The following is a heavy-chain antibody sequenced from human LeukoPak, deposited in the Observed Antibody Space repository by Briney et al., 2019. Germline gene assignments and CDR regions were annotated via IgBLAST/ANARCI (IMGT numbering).Heavy chain of an antibody. V-gene: IGHV4-39*07. J-gene: IGHJ6*03. D-gene: IGHD5-18*01. CDR3: ARDCRGYSYGYYYYYMDV. Sequence: PSETLSLTCTVSGGSISSSSYYWGWIRQPPGKGLEWIGSIYYSGSTYYNPSLKSRVTISVDTSKNQFSLKLSSVTAADTAVYYCARDCRGYSYGYYYYYMDVWGKGTTVTVSS. CDR2: IYYSGST. CDR1: GGSISSSSYY.